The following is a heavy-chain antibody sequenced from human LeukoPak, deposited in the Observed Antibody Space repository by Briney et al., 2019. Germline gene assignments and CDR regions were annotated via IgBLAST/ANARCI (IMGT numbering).Heavy chain of an antibody. Sequence: GGSLRLSCAASGFTFDDYAMHWVRQAPGKGLEWVSLISGDGGSTYYADSVKGRFTISRDNSKNSLYLQMNSLRTEDTALYYCAKDILVWIPRYYYYGMDVWGQGTTVTVSS. D-gene: IGHD2-8*01. CDR2: ISGDGGST. J-gene: IGHJ6*02. CDR3: AKDILVWIPRYYYYGMDV. CDR1: GFTFDDYA. V-gene: IGHV3-43*02.